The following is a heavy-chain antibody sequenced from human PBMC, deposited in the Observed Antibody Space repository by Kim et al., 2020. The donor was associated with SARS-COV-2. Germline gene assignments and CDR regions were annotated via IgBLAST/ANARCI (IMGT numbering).Heavy chain of an antibody. V-gene: IGHV3-33*06. CDR1: GFTFSSYG. D-gene: IGHD3-10*01. J-gene: IGHJ6*02. CDR2: MWYDGTNK. CDR3: AKDSASKWFGDSFPYSGMHV. Sequence: GGSLRLSCAASGFTFSSYGMHWVRQAPGKGLEWVALMWYDGTNKYYVDSVKGQFTISRDNSKNTLYLQMNSLRAEDTAVYYCAKDSASKWFGDSFPYSGMHVWGQGTTVTVSS.